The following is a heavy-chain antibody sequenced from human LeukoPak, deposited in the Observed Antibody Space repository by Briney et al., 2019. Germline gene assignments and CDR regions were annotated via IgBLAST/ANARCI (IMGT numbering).Heavy chain of an antibody. D-gene: IGHD4-17*01. CDR3: ASGRGDYGDYVVD. Sequence: SETLSLTCAVYGGSFSGYYWSWIRQPPGKGLEWIGEINHSGSTNYNPSLKSRVTISVDTSKNQFSLKLSSVTAADTAVYYCASGRGDYGDYVVDWGQGTLVTVSS. CDR2: INHSGST. V-gene: IGHV4-34*01. CDR1: GGSFSGYY. J-gene: IGHJ4*02.